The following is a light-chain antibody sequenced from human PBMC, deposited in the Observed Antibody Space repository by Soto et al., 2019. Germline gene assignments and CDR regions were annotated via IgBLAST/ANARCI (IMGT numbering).Light chain of an antibody. J-gene: IGLJ3*02. CDR3: GTFDSSLTAVV. V-gene: IGLV1-51*01. CDR1: TANIGNNL. CDR2: DNN. Sequence: QSVLTQPPSVSAAPGQKVTISCSGSTANIGNNLVAWYQQVPGTAPKLLIYDNNKRPSGIPDRFSGSKSGTSAALDITGLQTRDEADYVCGTFDSSLTAVVFGGGTKLTVL.